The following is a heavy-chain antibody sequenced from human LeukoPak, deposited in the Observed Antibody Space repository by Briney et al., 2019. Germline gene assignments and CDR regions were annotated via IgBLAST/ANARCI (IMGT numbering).Heavy chain of an antibody. J-gene: IGHJ6*02. CDR2: ISAYNGNT. Sequence: ASVKVSCKASGYTFTSYYMHWVRQAPGQGLEWMGWISAYNGNTNYAQKLQGRVTMTTDTSTSTAYMELRSLRSDDTAVYYCARAYYDILTGYYHYYYGMDVWGQGTTVTVSS. D-gene: IGHD3-9*01. CDR1: GYTFTSYY. CDR3: ARAYYDILTGYYHYYYGMDV. V-gene: IGHV1-18*04.